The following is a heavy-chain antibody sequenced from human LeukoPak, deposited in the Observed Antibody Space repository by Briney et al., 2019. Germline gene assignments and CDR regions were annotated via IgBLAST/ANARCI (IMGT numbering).Heavy chain of an antibody. J-gene: IGHJ4*02. CDR1: GGSFSGYY. V-gene: IGHV4-34*01. Sequence: SEPLSLTCAVYGGSFSGYYWSWIRQPPGKGLEWIGEINHSGSTNYNPTLKSRVTISVDTSKNQFSLKLSSVTAADTAVYYCARERYYGPLDYWGQGTLVTVSS. CDR2: INHSGST. CDR3: ARERYYGPLDY. D-gene: IGHD3-10*01.